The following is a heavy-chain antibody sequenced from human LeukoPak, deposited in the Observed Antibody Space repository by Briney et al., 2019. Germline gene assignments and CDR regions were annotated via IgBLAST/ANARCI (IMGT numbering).Heavy chain of an antibody. CDR2: ISSSSSYI. CDR1: GFTVGSNY. CDR3: ARNLRGSSSYYFDY. J-gene: IGHJ4*02. V-gene: IGHV3-21*01. D-gene: IGHD6-13*01. Sequence: PGGSLRLSCAASGFTVGSNYMSWVRQAPGKGLEWVSSISSSSSYIYYADSVKGRFTISRDNAKNSLYLQMNSLRAEDTAVYYCARNLRGSSSYYFDYWGQGTLVTVSS.